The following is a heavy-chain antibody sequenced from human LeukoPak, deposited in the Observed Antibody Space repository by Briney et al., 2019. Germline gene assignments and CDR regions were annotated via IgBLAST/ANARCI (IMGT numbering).Heavy chain of an antibody. Sequence: GASVKVSCKASGYTFTGYYMHWMRQAPGQGLEWMGWINPNSGGTNYAQKFQGRVTMTRDTSISTAYMELSRLRSDDTAVYYCAREIVTMGYYFDYWGQGTLVTVSS. J-gene: IGHJ4*02. V-gene: IGHV1-2*02. CDR2: INPNSGGT. CDR1: GYTFTGYY. D-gene: IGHD3-10*01. CDR3: AREIVTMGYYFDY.